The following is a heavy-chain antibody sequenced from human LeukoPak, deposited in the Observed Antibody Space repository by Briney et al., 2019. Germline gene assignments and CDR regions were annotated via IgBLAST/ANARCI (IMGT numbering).Heavy chain of an antibody. Sequence: PGGSLRLSCAASGFTFSSYGMHWVRQAPGKGLEWVAVISYDGSNKYYADSVKGRFTISRDNAENSLYLQMNSLRAEDTATYYCARDYRLPIFGLAGSKNAFDIWGQGTMVTVSS. CDR2: ISYDGSNK. D-gene: IGHD3/OR15-3a*01. V-gene: IGHV3-30*03. J-gene: IGHJ3*02. CDR1: GFTFSSYG. CDR3: ARDYRLPIFGLAGSKNAFDI.